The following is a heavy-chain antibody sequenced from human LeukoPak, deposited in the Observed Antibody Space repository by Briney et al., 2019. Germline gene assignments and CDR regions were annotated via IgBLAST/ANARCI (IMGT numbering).Heavy chain of an antibody. Sequence: PSETLSLTCTVSSGSISSGAYYWGWIRQPSGKGLEWVGSIYHSGSTFYNPSLKGRVTISVDTSKNQFYLKLTSVAAADTAVFFCAREEFGTACFDSWGQGTLVTVSS. CDR2: IYHSGST. D-gene: IGHD1-7*01. CDR1: SGSISSGAYY. V-gene: IGHV4-39*07. CDR3: AREEFGTACFDS. J-gene: IGHJ4*02.